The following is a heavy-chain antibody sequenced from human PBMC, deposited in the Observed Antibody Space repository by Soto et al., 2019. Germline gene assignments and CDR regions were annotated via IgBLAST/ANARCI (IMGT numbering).Heavy chain of an antibody. CDR1: GGSISSGGYY. Sequence: SETLSLTCTVSGGSISSGGYYWSWIRQHPGKGLEWIGYIYYSGSTYYNPSLKSRVTISVDTSKNQFSLKLSSVTAADTAVYYCARLRYSYGRYFDYWGQGTLVTVSS. J-gene: IGHJ4*02. D-gene: IGHD5-18*01. CDR3: ARLRYSYGRYFDY. CDR2: IYYSGST. V-gene: IGHV4-31*03.